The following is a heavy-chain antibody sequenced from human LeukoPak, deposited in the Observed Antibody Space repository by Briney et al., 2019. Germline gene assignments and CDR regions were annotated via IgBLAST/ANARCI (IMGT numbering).Heavy chain of an antibody. V-gene: IGHV4-61*02. CDR2: IHRSGST. D-gene: IGHD3-3*01. J-gene: IGHJ5*02. CDR1: GGSIGSGSYY. CDR3: ARGGFLVQNHFDP. Sequence: SSETLSLTCTVSGGSIGSGSYYWSWIRQPAGKGLEWIGRIHRSGSTAYNPSVKSRVTISVDTSKNQFSLKLNSVTAADTAMYYCARGGFLVQNHFDPWGQGTLVTVSS.